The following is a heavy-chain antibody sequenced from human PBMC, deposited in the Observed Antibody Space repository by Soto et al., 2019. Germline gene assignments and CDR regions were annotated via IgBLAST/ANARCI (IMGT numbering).Heavy chain of an antibody. Sequence: GGSLRLSCAASGFTFSSYSMNWVRQAPGKGLEWVSSISSSSSYIYYADSVKGRFTISRDNAKNSLYLQMNSLRAEDTAVYYCARVGYYDFWSGYPNTYYFDYWGQGTLVTV. CDR3: ARVGYYDFWSGYPNTYYFDY. CDR2: ISSSSSYI. J-gene: IGHJ4*02. V-gene: IGHV3-21*01. D-gene: IGHD3-3*01. CDR1: GFTFSSYS.